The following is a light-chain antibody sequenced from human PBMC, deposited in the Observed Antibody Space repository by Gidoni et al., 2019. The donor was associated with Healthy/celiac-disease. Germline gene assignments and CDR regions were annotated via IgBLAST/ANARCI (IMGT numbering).Light chain of an antibody. Sequence: QSALTQPASVSGSPGQSITISCPGTSSDVGGYNYVSWYQQNPGKAPKLMIYDVSNRPSGVSNRFSGSKSGNTASLTISGLQAEDEADYYCSSYTSSSRGGFYVFGTGTKVTVL. CDR1: SSDVGGYNY. V-gene: IGLV2-14*01. CDR2: DVS. CDR3: SSYTSSSRGGFYV. J-gene: IGLJ1*01.